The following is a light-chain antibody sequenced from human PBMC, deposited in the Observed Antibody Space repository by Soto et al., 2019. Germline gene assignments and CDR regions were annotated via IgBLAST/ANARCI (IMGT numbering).Light chain of an antibody. CDR2: TIS. Sequence: DIQMTQSPSSLSAFVGDRVTITCRACQSISNSLNWYQQKPGKAPRLLISTISSLQSGVPSRFTGSGSGTDFTLTISSLQPEDFATYYCQQTHSTPLTFGGGTKVEV. V-gene: IGKV1-39*01. CDR3: QQTHSTPLT. CDR1: QSISNS. J-gene: IGKJ4*01.